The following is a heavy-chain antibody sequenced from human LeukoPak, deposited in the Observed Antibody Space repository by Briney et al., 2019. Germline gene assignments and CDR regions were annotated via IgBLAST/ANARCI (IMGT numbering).Heavy chain of an antibody. Sequence: ASVKVSCKAPGYTFTSYDINWVRQAPGQGLEWMGWMNPNSGNTGYAQKFQGRVTMTRNTSISTAYMELSSLRSEDTAVYYCARSGDVVTGDYWGQGTLVTVSS. V-gene: IGHV1-8*01. J-gene: IGHJ4*02. D-gene: IGHD2-21*02. CDR2: MNPNSGNT. CDR3: ARSGDVVTGDY. CDR1: GYTFTSYD.